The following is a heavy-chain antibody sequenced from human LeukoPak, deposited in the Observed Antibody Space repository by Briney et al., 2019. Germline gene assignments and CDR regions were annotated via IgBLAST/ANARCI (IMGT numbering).Heavy chain of an antibody. J-gene: IGHJ4*02. V-gene: IGHV3-30*18. CDR3: AKDYHSSSWYYFDY. CDR2: ISYDGSNK. CDR1: GFTFSSYG. D-gene: IGHD6-13*01. Sequence: GGSLRLSCAASGFTFSSYGMHWVRQAPGKGLEWAAVISYDGSNKYYADSVKGRFTISRDNSKNTLYLQMNSLRAEDTAVYYCAKDYHSSSWYYFDYWGQGTLVTVSS.